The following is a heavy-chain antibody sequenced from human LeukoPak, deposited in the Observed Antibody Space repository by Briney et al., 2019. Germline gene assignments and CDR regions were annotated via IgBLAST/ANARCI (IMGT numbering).Heavy chain of an antibody. J-gene: IGHJ4*02. Sequence: SSETLSLTCAVSGYSISIGYYWGWIRQPPGKGLEWIGSIYHSGSTYYNPSLKSRVTISVDTSKNQFSLKLRSVTAADTAVYYCARQGNTVVAELPYWGQGTLVTVSS. V-gene: IGHV4-38-2*01. D-gene: IGHD3-16*01. CDR3: ARQGNTVVAELPY. CDR2: IYHSGST. CDR1: GYSISIGYY.